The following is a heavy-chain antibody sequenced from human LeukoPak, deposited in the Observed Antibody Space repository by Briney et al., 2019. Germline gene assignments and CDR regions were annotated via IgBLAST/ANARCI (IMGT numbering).Heavy chain of an antibody. CDR2: INHSGST. Sequence: SETLSLTCAVYGGSFSGYYWSWIRQPPGNGLEWIGEINHSGSTNYNPSLKSRVTISVDTSKNQFSLKLSSVTAADTAVYYCARALIAVAGIDYWGQGTLVTVSS. D-gene: IGHD6-19*01. CDR1: GGSFSGYY. V-gene: IGHV4-34*01. CDR3: ARALIAVAGIDY. J-gene: IGHJ4*02.